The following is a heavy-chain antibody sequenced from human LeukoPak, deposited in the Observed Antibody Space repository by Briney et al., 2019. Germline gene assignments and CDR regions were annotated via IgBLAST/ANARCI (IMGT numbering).Heavy chain of an antibody. CDR3: ARVVVVAAPGDY. D-gene: IGHD2-15*01. V-gene: IGHV1-46*01. CDR2: INPSGGST. J-gene: IGHJ4*02. CDR1: GYTFTSYY. Sequence: ASVKVSCKASGYTFTSYYMHWVRQAPGQGLEWMGIINPSGGSTSYAQKFQGRVTMTRDTSTSTVYMELSSLRSDDTAVYYCARVVVVAAPGDYWGQGTLVTVSS.